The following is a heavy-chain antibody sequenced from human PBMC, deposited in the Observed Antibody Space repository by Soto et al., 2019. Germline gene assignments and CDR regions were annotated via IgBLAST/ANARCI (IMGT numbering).Heavy chain of an antibody. CDR2: TNSERGTK. CDR1: RFIFSSYC. CDR3: ARGSEYSYGYPYYGMDV. J-gene: IGHJ6*02. D-gene: IGHD5-18*01. Sequence: GGSLRLSSAASRFIFSSYCMHWVRQAPGKGLVWVSSTNSERGTKTYGDSVKGPSTISRENAKNTLYLQMNSPRAEDTAVYYCARGSEYSYGYPYYGMDVWGQGTTVTVSS. V-gene: IGHV3-74*01.